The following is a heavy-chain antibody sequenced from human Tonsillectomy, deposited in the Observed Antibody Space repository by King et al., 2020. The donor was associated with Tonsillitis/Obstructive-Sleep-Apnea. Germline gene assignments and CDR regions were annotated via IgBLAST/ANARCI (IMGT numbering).Heavy chain of an antibody. J-gene: IGHJ4*02. D-gene: IGHD3-3*01. V-gene: IGHV4-34*01. CDR2: INHSGST. CDR1: GGSFSGYY. Sequence: VQLQQWGAGLLKPSETLSLTCAVYGGSFSGYYWSWIRQPPGKGLEWIGEINHSGSTNYNPSLKSRVPISVDTSKNQFSLKLSSVTAADTAVYYCSRDFWSGYYRIFDYWGQGTLVTVSS. CDR3: SRDFWSGYYRIFDY.